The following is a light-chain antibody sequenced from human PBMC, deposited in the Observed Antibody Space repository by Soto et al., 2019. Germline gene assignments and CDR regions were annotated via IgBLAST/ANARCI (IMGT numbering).Light chain of an antibody. V-gene: IGKV3-20*01. CDR2: GAS. J-gene: IGKJ4*01. CDR3: QQYGNSPLT. Sequence: EIVLTQSPGTLSLSPGERATLSCRASQSVSSSSYLAWYQHNPGQAPRLLIYGASSRATGIPDRFSGSGSGTDFTLTISRLEPEDFAVYYCQQYGNSPLTFGGGTKVEIK. CDR1: QSVSSSSY.